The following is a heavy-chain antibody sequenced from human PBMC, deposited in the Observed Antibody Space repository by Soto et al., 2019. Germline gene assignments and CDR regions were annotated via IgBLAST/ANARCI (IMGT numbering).Heavy chain of an antibody. CDR2: ISGSGGST. J-gene: IGHJ5*02. V-gene: IGHV3-23*01. Sequence: EVQLLESGGGLVQPGGSLRLSCAASGFTFSSYAMSWVRQAPGKGLEWVSAISGSGGSTYYADSVKGRFTISRDNSKNTLYLQMNSLRAEDTAVYYCAKDSKDNVVVVAATRRANWFDPWGQGTLVTVSS. D-gene: IGHD2-15*01. CDR3: AKDSKDNVVVVAATRRANWFDP. CDR1: GFTFSSYA.